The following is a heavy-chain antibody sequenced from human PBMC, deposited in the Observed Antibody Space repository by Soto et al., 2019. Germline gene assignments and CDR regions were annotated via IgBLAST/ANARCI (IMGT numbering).Heavy chain of an antibody. Sequence: ASVKVSCKASGYTFTSYYMHCVRQAPGQGLEWMGIINPSGGSTSYAQKFQGRVTMTRDTSTSTVYMELSSLRSEDTAVYYCARDFDSSGYYQTTEFGYWVQGTLVTVSS. CDR3: ARDFDSSGYYQTTEFGY. CDR1: GYTFTSYY. CDR2: INPSGGST. V-gene: IGHV1-46*01. J-gene: IGHJ4*02. D-gene: IGHD3-22*01.